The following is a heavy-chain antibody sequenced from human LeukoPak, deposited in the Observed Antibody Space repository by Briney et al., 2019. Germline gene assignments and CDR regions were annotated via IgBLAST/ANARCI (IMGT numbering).Heavy chain of an antibody. Sequence: TSETLSLTCAVYGGSFSGYYWSWIRQPPGKGLEWIGEINHSGSTNYNPSLKSRVTISVDTSKNQVSLYLTSVTAADTAMYFCARPFNEKYYFESWGQGTLVTVSS. V-gene: IGHV4-34*01. D-gene: IGHD2-8*01. CDR1: GGSFSGYY. CDR2: INHSGST. J-gene: IGHJ4*02. CDR3: ARPFNEKYYFES.